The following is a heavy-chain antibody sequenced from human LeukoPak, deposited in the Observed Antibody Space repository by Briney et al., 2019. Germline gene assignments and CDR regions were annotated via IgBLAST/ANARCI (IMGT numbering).Heavy chain of an antibody. Sequence: ASVKFACKVSGYTLTELSMHWVRQAPGKGLEWMGGFDPEDGATIYAQKFQGRVTMTEDTSTDTAYMELSSLRSEDTAVYYCATVVLYSGYYFDYWGQGTLVSVPS. CDR2: FDPEDGAT. CDR1: GYTLTELS. V-gene: IGHV1-24*01. J-gene: IGHJ4*02. CDR3: ATVVLYSGYYFDY. D-gene: IGHD5-12*01.